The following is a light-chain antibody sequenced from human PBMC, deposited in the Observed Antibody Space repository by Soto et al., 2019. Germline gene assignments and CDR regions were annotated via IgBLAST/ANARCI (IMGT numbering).Light chain of an antibody. CDR2: AAS. CDR3: QKDNTAPYT. Sequence: DIQMTRSPSTLSGSVGDRVTITCRASQTISSWLAWYQQKPGKAPRLLIYAASTLQSGVPSRFSGSGSGTEFTLTISSLKPEDAATYYCQKDNTAPYTFGQGTPPEIK. V-gene: IGKV1-27*01. J-gene: IGKJ5*01. CDR1: QTISSW.